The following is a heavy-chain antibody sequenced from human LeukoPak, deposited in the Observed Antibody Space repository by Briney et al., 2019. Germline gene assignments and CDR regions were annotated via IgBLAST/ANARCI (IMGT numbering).Heavy chain of an antibody. CDR3: ARSYGSATYAFDS. CDR1: GFTFFTYS. Sequence: GRSLRLSCSASGFTFFTYSMHWVRQAPGRGLEWVSPISYDGTNAFYADSVKGRFTISRDDSQNTLYLQLNSLRAEDTAVYYCARSYGSATYAFDSWGQGTLVTVSS. J-gene: IGHJ4*02. V-gene: IGHV3-30-3*01. CDR2: ISYDGTNA. D-gene: IGHD3-10*01.